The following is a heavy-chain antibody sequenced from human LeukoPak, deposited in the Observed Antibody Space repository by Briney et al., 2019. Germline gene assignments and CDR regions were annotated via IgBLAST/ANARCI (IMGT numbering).Heavy chain of an antibody. CDR2: IYPGDSDT. D-gene: IGHD2-2*01. J-gene: IGHJ4*02. V-gene: IGHV5-51*01. Sequence: GESLKISCKGSGYSFTSYWIGWVRQMPGKGLGWMGIIYPGDSDTRYSPSFQGQVTISADKSPSPAYLQWSSLKASDTARYYCARLGRVPAAYIDYWGQGTLVTVSS. CDR1: GYSFTSYW. CDR3: ARLGRVPAAYIDY.